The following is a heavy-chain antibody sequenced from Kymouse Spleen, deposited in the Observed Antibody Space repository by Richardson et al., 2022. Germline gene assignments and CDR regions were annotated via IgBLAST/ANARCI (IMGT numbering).Heavy chain of an antibody. Sequence: EVQLVESGGGLVKPGGSLRLSCAASGFTFSSYSMNWVRQAPGKGLEWVSSISSSSSYIYYADSVKGRFTISRDNAKNSLYLQMNSLRAEDTAVYYCARDKTVTYYFDYWGQGTLVTVSS. V-gene: IGHV3-21*03. D-gene: IGHD4-11,IGHD4-11*01. J-gene: IGHJ4*02. CDR3: ARDKTVTYYFDY. CDR2: ISSSSSYI. CDR1: GFTFSSYS.